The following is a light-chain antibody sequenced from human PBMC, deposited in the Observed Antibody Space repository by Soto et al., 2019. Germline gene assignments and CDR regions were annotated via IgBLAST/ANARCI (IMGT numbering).Light chain of an antibody. Sequence: QSVLTQPASVSGSPGQAITISCTGTSSDVGGYNNVCWYQQHPGKAPKLIIYDVSNRPSGVFNRFSGSKSGNTASLTISGLQAEDEADYYCSVFTSSTTYDFGTWTKLTVL. CDR3: SVFTSSTTYD. CDR1: SSDVGGYNN. J-gene: IGLJ1*01. V-gene: IGLV2-14*01. CDR2: DVS.